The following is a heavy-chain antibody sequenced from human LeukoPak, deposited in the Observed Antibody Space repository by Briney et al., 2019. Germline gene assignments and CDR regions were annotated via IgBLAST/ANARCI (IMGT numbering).Heavy chain of an antibody. J-gene: IGHJ4*02. CDR1: GGSISSYY. V-gene: IGHV4-59*01. Sequence: PSETLSLTCTVSGGSISSYYWSWIRQPPGEGLEWIGYINYSGSTNYNPSLKSRVTMSVDTSKNQFSLKLSSVTAADTAMYYCAREGRQDHVYFDHWGQGSLVTVSS. CDR2: INYSGST. CDR3: AREGRQDHVYFDH. D-gene: IGHD1-14*01.